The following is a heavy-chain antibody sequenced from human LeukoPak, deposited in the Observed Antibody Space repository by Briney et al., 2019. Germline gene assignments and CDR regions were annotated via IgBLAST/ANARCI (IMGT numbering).Heavy chain of an antibody. CDR1: GGSISSYY. CDR2: IYYSGST. D-gene: IGHD2-15*01. CDR3: ARGRGYCSGGSCPPGGRYYYYYMDV. V-gene: IGHV4-59*12. J-gene: IGHJ6*03. Sequence: SETLSLTCTVSGGSISSYYWSWIRQPPGKGLEWIGYIYYSGSTDYNPSLKSRVTISVETSKNQFSLKLSSVTATDTAVYYCARGRGYCSGGSCPPGGRYYYYYMDVWGKGTTVTVSS.